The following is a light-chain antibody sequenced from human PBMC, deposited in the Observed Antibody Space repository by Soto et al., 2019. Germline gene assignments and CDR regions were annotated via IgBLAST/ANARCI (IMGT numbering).Light chain of an antibody. CDR3: QSYDSSLSGVV. CDR2: RNS. V-gene: IGLV1-40*01. J-gene: IGLJ2*01. Sequence: QSVLTRPPSVSGAPGQRVTISCTGSSSNIGADYDVHWYQQLPGTAPKLLIYRNSNRPSGVPDRFSGSKSGTSASLAITGLQAEDEADYYCQSYDSSLSGVVFGGGTKLTVL. CDR1: SSNIGADYD.